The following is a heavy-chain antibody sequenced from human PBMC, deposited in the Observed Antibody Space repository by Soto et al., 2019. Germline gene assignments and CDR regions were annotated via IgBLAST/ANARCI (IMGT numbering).Heavy chain of an antibody. V-gene: IGHV5-51*01. D-gene: IGHD5-18*01. Sequence: GESLKISCRGSGNSFTTYSIAWGRQMSGKGLEWMGIIYTGDSDTRYSPSFPGQVTISSDKSISTAYLHWSSLKASDTTMYYCARQGYSYGYDYWGQGTQVTVSS. CDR3: ARQGYSYGYDY. J-gene: IGHJ4*02. CDR1: GNSFTTYS. CDR2: IYTGDSDT.